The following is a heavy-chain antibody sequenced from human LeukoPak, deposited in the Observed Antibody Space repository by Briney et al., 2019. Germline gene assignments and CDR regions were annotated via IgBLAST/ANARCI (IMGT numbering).Heavy chain of an antibody. V-gene: IGHV4-34*01. J-gene: IGHJ6*02. CDR2: INHSGST. CDR3: ARQTLSSYAMDV. CDR1: GGSFSNDY. D-gene: IGHD2-2*01. Sequence: SETLSLTCAVYGGSFSNDYWSWIRQPPGKGLEWIGEINHSGSTNYNPSLKSRVTISVDTSKNQFSLKLSSVTAADTAVYYCARQTLSSYAMDVWGQGTTATVSS.